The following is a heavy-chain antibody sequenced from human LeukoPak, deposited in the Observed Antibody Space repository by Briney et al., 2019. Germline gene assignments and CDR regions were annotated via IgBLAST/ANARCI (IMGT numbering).Heavy chain of an antibody. CDR1: GYTFTSYA. J-gene: IGHJ4*02. Sequence: ASVKVSCKASGYTFTSYAMHWVRQAPGQRLEWMGWINAGNGNTKYSQKFQGRVTITRDTSVSTAYMELSSLRSEDTAVYYCARVYSSGWSDYWGQGTLVTVSS. D-gene: IGHD6-19*01. CDR2: INAGNGNT. CDR3: ARVYSSGWSDY. V-gene: IGHV1-3*01.